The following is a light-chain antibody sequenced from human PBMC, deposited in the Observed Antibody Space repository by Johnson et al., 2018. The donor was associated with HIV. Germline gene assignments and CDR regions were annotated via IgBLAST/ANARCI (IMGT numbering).Light chain of an antibody. CDR1: SSNIGNNY. CDR2: ENN. CDR3: GTWDSSLSVYV. V-gene: IGLV1-51*02. J-gene: IGLJ1*01. Sequence: QSVLTQPPSVSAASGQRVTISCSGSSSNIGNNYVSWFQHLPGTAPKLLIYENNKRPSGIPDRFSGSKSGTSATLDITGLQTGDEADYYCGTWDSSLSVYVFGNGTKVTVL.